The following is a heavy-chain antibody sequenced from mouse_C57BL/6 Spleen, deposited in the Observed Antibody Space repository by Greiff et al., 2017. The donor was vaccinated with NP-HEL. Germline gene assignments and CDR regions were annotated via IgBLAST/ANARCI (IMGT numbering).Heavy chain of an antibody. CDR3: ARGPLYYEGMDY. V-gene: IGHV1-42*01. CDR2: INPSTGGT. D-gene: IGHD2-4*01. CDR1: GYSFTGYY. J-gene: IGHJ4*01. Sequence: VQLQQSGPELVKPGASVKISCKASGYSFTGYYMNWVKQSPEKSLEWIGEINPSTGGTTYNQKFKAKATLTVDKSSSTAYMQLKSLTSEDSAVYDCARGPLYYEGMDYWGQGTSVTVSS.